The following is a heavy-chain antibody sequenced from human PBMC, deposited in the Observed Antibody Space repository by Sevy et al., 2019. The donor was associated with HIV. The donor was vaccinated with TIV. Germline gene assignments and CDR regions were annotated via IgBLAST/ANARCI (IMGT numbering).Heavy chain of an antibody. CDR3: AGENAWGRGYS. J-gene: IGHJ4*02. CDR2: IYYIGNT. V-gene: IGHV4-59*08. Sequence: SETLSLTCTVSGGSITSLYWGWIRQPPGKGLEWIANIYYIGNTNYNPSLKSRVTISLDTSKNQFSLRLSSETAADTAKYYCAGENAWGRGYSWGQGTLVTVSS. CDR1: GGSITSLY. D-gene: IGHD1-26*01.